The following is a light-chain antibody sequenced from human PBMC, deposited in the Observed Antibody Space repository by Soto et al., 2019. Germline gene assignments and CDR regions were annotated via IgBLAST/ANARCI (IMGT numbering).Light chain of an antibody. CDR2: DAS. J-gene: IGKJ2*01. Sequence: DIQMTQSPSSLSASAGGRVTITCQASQGVRNYLNWYQQKPGRAPKLLIYDASNLATGVPSRFSGSGSGTIFTFTINSLQPEDIATYYCQQYESLPHTFGQGTNLEIK. CDR3: QQYESLPHT. V-gene: IGKV1-33*01. CDR1: QGVRNY.